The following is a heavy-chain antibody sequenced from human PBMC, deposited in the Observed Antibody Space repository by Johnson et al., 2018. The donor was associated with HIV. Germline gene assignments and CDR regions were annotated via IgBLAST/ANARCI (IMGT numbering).Heavy chain of an antibody. V-gene: IGHV3-7*04. CDR1: GFTFSSYW. CDR2: IKQDGSEK. J-gene: IGHJ3*01. Sequence: VQLVESGGGVVQPGRSRRLSFSASGFTFSSYWMSWVRQAPGKGLEWVANIKQDGSEKYYVDSVKGRFTISRDNAKNSMYLQMNSLRAGDTAVYYCARGPSVVTLHAFDLWGQGTLVTVSS. D-gene: IGHD4-23*01. CDR3: ARGPSVVTLHAFDL.